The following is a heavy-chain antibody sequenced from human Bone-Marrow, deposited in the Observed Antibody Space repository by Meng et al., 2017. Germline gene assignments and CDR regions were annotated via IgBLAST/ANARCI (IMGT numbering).Heavy chain of an antibody. D-gene: IGHD6-19*01. CDR1: GGTFSSYA. Sequence: QVGLVQSGAAVKKPGSSVKVFCKASGGTFSSYAISWVRQAPGQGLEWMGGIIPIFGTANYAQKFQGRVTITADESTSTAYMELSSLRSEDMAVYYCARYGWLEHYFDYWGQGTLVTVSS. V-gene: IGHV1-69*01. CDR3: ARYGWLEHYFDY. J-gene: IGHJ4*02. CDR2: IIPIFGTA.